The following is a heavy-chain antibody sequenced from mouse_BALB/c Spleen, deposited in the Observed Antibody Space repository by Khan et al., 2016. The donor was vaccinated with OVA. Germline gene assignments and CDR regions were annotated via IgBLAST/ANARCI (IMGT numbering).Heavy chain of an antibody. V-gene: IGHV3-8*02. D-gene: IGHD2-12*01. CDR3: ARSTYRYAFVY. CDR1: GDSITSGY. Sequence: EVQLQESGPSLVKPSQTLSLTCSVTGDSITSGYWNWIRKFPGNKLEYMGYIIYTGYTYYNPSLKSRISITRPTSKTQYYLQLSSLTDEDTATYYCARSTYRYAFVYWGQGTLVTVSA. CDR2: IIYTGYT. J-gene: IGHJ3*01.